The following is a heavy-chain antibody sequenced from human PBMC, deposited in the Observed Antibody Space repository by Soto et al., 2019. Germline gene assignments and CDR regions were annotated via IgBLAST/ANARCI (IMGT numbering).Heavy chain of an antibody. CDR2: IYYSGST. V-gene: IGHV4-39*01. CDR3: ARRWGSSFDY. CDR1: GGSISSYY. Sequence: QLQLQESGPGLVKPSETLSLTCTVSGGSISSYYWGWIRRPPGKGLEWIGSIYYSGSTYYNPSLKSRVTISVDTSKTQFSRKLSSVTAADTAVYYCARRWGSSFDYWGQGTLVTVSS. D-gene: IGHD7-27*01. J-gene: IGHJ4*02.